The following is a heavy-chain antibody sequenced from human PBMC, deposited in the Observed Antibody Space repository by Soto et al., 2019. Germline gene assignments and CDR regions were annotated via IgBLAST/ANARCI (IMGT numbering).Heavy chain of an antibody. V-gene: IGHV3-9*01. D-gene: IGHD3-22*01. J-gene: IGHJ4*02. CDR1: RFTFDDYA. Sequence: SLRLSCPAARFTFDDYAMHWVRQAPGKGLEWVSGISWNSGSIGYADSVKGRFTISRDNSKNTLYLQMNSLRAEDTAVYYCAYDSSGYYYGYFDYWGQGTLVTVSS. CDR2: ISWNSGSI. CDR3: AYDSSGYYYGYFDY.